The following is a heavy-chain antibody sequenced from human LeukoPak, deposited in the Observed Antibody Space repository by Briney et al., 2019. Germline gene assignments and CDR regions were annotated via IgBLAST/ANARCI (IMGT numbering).Heavy chain of an antibody. CDR2: INHSGST. J-gene: IGHJ5*02. D-gene: IGHD3-10*01. CDR3: ARWRGNYYGSDNWFDP. Sequence: SETLSLTCAVYGGSFSGYYWSWIRQPPGKGLEWIGEINHSGSTNYNPSLKSRVTISVDTSKNQFSLKLSSVTAADTAVYYCARWRGNYYGSDNWFDPWGQGTLVAVSS. CDR1: GGSFSGYY. V-gene: IGHV4-34*01.